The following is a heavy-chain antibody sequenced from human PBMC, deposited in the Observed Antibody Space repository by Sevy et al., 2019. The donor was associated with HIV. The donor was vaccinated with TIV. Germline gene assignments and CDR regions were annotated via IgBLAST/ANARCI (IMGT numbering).Heavy chain of an antibody. Sequence: GESLKISCKGSGYSFTSHWIGSVRHMPEKGLEWMGIIYPDDSDTRYSPSFQGQVTFSADKSISTAYLQWSSLKASDTAMYYCATSRSGYFDSSGYYIYWGQGTLVTVSS. D-gene: IGHD3-22*01. CDR2: IYPDDSDT. CDR1: GYSFTSHW. CDR3: ATSRSGYFDSSGYYIY. V-gene: IGHV5-51*01. J-gene: IGHJ4*02.